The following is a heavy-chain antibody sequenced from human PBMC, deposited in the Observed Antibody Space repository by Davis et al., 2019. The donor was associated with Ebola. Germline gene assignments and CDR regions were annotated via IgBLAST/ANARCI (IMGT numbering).Heavy chain of an antibody. CDR2: ISGSGGST. CDR3: AKVGLLWFGELWYGMDV. CDR1: VITFSSYA. Sequence: GESLKISCTASVITFSSYAMSWVRQAPGKGLEWVSAISGSGGSTYYADSVKGRFTISRDNSKNTLYLQMNSLRAEDTAVYYCAKVGLLWFGELWYGMDVWGKGTTVTVSS. J-gene: IGHJ6*04. D-gene: IGHD3-10*01. V-gene: IGHV3-23*01.